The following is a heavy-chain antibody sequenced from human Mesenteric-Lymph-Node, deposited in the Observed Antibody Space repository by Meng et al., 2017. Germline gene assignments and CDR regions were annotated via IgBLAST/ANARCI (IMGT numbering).Heavy chain of an antibody. J-gene: IGHJ6*02. D-gene: IGHD3-10*01. CDR3: AREVGWFGESFGSSLLVLYDMDV. CDR1: GFTFSSNA. V-gene: IGHV3-23*01. CDR2: ISGSGGST. Sequence: GESLKISCAASGFTFSSNAMSWVRQAPGKGLEWVSAISGSGGSTYDADSVKGRFTISTDNGKNSLFLQMNSLRVDDTAVYYCAREVGWFGESFGSSLLVLYDMDVWGQGTTVTVS.